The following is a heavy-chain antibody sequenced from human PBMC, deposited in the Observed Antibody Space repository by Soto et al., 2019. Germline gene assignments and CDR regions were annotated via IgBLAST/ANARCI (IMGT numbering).Heavy chain of an antibody. CDR2: IYYSGST. CDR1: GGSISSYY. Sequence: SETLSLTCTVSGGSISSYYWSWIRQPPGKGLEWIGYIYYSGSTNYNPSLKSRVTISVDTSKNQFSLKLSSVTAADTAVYYCVRGSRIYYFGYWGQGTLVTVSS. D-gene: IGHD6-13*01. CDR3: VRGSRIYYFGY. J-gene: IGHJ4*02. V-gene: IGHV4-59*01.